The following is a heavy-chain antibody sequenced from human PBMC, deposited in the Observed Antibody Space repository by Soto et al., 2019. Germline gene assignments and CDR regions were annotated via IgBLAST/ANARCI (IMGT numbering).Heavy chain of an antibody. V-gene: IGHV1-2*02. CDR3: ASLYYDFWSGYCTGSDAFDI. CDR2: INPNSGGT. D-gene: IGHD3-3*01. J-gene: IGHJ3*02. Sequence: ASVKVSCKASGYTFTGYYMHWVRQAPGQGLEWMGWINPNSGGTNYAQKFQGRVTMTRDTSISTAYMELSRLRSDDTAVYYCASLYYDFWSGYCTGSDAFDIWGQGTMVTVSS. CDR1: GYTFTGYY.